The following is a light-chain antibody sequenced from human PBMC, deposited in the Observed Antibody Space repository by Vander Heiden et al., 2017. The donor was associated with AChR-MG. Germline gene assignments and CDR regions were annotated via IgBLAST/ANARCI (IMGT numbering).Light chain of an antibody. CDR3: EQYLEYPQT. CDR1: QAVHSA. CDR2: EAS. J-gene: IGKJ2*01. Sequence: AIQLTQAPSSLPASVGATVTITCRASQAVHSALAWYQQKPGKTPSLLIYEASILETGVPSRFGGSGSGTEFTLTISSLQTEDFATYYCEQYLEYPQTFGQGTKLEIK. V-gene: IGKV1D-13*01.